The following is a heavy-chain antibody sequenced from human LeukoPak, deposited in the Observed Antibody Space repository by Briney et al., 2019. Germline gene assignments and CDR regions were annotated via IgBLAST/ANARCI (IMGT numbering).Heavy chain of an antibody. J-gene: IGHJ4*02. CDR3: VRGTGY. Sequence: GGSLRLSCSVSGFTFSTYVMHWVRQAPGKGLEYVSAISSNGDNTYYADSVKGRFTISRDNSKNTLYLQMSSLRADDTAVYYCVRGTGYWGQGTLVTAPS. CDR2: ISSNGDNT. V-gene: IGHV3-64D*06. CDR1: GFTFSTYV.